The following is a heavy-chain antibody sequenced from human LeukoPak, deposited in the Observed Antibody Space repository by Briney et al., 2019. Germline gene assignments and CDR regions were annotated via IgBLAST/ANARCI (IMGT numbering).Heavy chain of an antibody. J-gene: IGHJ6*02. CDR3: ARISIRADRDCSSTSCYATDYYYYYGMDV. CDR2: ISAYSGNT. Sequence: ASVKVSCKASGYTFTSYGISWVRQAPGQGLEWMGWISAYSGNTNYAQKLQGRVTMTTDTSTSTAYMELRSLRSDDTAVYYCARISIRADRDCSSTSCYATDYYYYYGMDVWGQGTTVTVSS. D-gene: IGHD2-2*01. CDR1: GYTFTSYG. V-gene: IGHV1-18*01.